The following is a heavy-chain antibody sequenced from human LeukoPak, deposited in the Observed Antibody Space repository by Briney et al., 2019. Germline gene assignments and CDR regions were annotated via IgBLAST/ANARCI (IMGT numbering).Heavy chain of an antibody. CDR3: ARRGSSTSPTYYYYYGMDV. Sequence: SVKVSCKASGGTSSSYAISWVRQAPGQGLEWMGGIIPIFGTANYAQKFQGRVTITADESTSTAYMELSSLRSEDTAVYYCARRGSSTSPTYYYYYGMDVWGQGTTVTVSS. D-gene: IGHD2-2*01. CDR2: IIPIFGTA. CDR1: GGTSSSYA. V-gene: IGHV1-69*13. J-gene: IGHJ6*02.